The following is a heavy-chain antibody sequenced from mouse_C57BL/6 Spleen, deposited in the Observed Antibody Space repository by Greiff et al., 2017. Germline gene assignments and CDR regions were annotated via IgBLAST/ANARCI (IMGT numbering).Heavy chain of an antibody. CDR2: INPNNGGT. V-gene: IGHV1-26*01. Sequence: EVQLQQSGPELVKPGASVKISCKASGYTFTDYYMNWVKQSHGKSLEWIGDINPNNGGTSYNQKFKGKATLTVDKSSSTAYMELRSLTSEDSAVEYCARGSGLGQFAYWGQGTLVTVSA. J-gene: IGHJ3*01. CDR3: ARGSGLGQFAY. D-gene: IGHD3-3*01. CDR1: GYTFTDYY.